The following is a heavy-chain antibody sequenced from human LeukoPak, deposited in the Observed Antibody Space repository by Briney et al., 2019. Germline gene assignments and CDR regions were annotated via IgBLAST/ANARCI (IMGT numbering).Heavy chain of an antibody. CDR3: TVADYYYYYMDV. Sequence: ASVKVSCKASGYTFTSYDINWVRQATGQGLEWMGWISAYNGNTNYAQKLQGRVTMTTDTSTSTAYMELRSLRFDDTAVYYCTVADYYYYYMDVWGKGTTVTVSS. J-gene: IGHJ6*03. V-gene: IGHV1-18*01. CDR1: GYTFTSYD. D-gene: IGHD6-19*01. CDR2: ISAYNGNT.